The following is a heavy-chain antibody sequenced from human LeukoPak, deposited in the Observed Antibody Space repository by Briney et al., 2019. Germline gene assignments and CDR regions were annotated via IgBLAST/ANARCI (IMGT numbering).Heavy chain of an antibody. Sequence: GESLKISCKGSGYSFTSYWIGWVRQMPGKGLEWMGIIYPGDSDTRYSPSFQVQVPISADKSISTAYLQWSSLKASDTAMYYCARRASGYCSSTSCPGYFDYWGQGTLVTVSS. CDR3: ARRASGYCSSTSCPGYFDY. CDR2: IYPGDSDT. J-gene: IGHJ4*02. CDR1: GYSFTSYW. V-gene: IGHV5-51*01. D-gene: IGHD2-2*01.